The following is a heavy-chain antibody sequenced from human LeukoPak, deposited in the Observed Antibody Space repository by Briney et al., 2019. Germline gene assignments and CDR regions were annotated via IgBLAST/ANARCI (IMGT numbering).Heavy chain of an antibody. D-gene: IGHD6-13*01. CDR1: GGSISSGGYY. Sequence: SETLSLTCTVSGGSISSGGYYWSWIRQHPGKGLEWIGYIYYSGSTYYNPSLKSRVTISVDTSKNQFSLKLSSVTAADTAVYYCARRRGIAAAGTRYFQHWGQGTLVTVSS. CDR2: IYYSGST. V-gene: IGHV4-31*03. J-gene: IGHJ1*01. CDR3: ARRRGIAAAGTRYFQH.